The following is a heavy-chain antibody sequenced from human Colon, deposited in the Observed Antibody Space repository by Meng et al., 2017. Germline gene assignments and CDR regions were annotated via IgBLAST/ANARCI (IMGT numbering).Heavy chain of an antibody. CDR2: ISSSGSTI. CDR1: GLTFSSYE. J-gene: IGHJ4*02. Sequence: GGSLRLSCAASGLTFSSYEMNWVRQAPGKGLEWVSYISSSGSTIYYADSVQGRFAISRDNAKNSLYLQVNSLRAEDTAVYYCARGAPRPVTMVRGVITRGVQHFDYWGQGTLVTVSS. CDR3: ARGAPRPVTMVRGVITRGVQHFDY. V-gene: IGHV3-48*03. D-gene: IGHD3-10*01.